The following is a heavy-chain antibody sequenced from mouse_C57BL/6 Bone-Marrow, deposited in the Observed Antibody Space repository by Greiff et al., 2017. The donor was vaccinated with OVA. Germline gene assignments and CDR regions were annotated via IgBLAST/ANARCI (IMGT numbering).Heavy chain of an antibody. V-gene: IGHV14-4*01. D-gene: IGHD1-1*01. J-gene: IGHJ1*03. CDR2: IDPENGDN. CDR3: TKCYCWYFDV. CDR1: GFNIKDDY. Sequence: EVKLVESGAELVRPGASVKLSCTASGFNIKDDYMHWVKQRPEQGLEWIGWIDPENGDNEYASKFQGKVTITADTFSNTAYLQLSSLTTDDTAVYDCTKCYCWYFDVWGTGTTVTVSS.